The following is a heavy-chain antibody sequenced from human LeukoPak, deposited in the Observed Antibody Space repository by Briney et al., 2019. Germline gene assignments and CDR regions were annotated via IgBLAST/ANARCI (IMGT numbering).Heavy chain of an antibody. D-gene: IGHD3-3*01. CDR3: ARRITIFGVVIAGWFDP. CDR1: GGSISSSSYY. Sequence: PSETLSLTCTVSGGSISSSSYYWGWIRQPPGKGPEWIGSIYYSGSTYYNPSLKSRVTISVDTSKNQFSLKLSSVTAADTAVYYCARRITIFGVVIAGWFDPWGQGTLVTVSS. J-gene: IGHJ5*02. CDR2: IYYSGST. V-gene: IGHV4-39*01.